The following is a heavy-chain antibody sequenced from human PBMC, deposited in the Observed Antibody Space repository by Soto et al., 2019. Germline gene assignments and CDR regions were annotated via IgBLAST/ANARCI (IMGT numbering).Heavy chain of an antibody. CDR1: GGSISSYY. D-gene: IGHD2-15*01. J-gene: IGHJ5*02. CDR2: IYYSGRT. V-gene: IGHV4-59*01. CDR3: ARLVAATQTTNWFDP. Sequence: SETLSLTCTVSGGSISSYYWSWIRQPPEKGLEWIGYIYYSGRTNSNPSLRSRVTISVDTSKNQFSLTLNSVTAADTAVYYCARLVAATQTTNWFDPWGQGTLVTVSS.